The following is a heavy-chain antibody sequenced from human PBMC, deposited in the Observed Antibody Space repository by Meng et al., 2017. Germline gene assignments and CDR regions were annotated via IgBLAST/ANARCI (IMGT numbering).Heavy chain of an antibody. CDR3: AKAFCSGSGCSGADY. V-gene: IGHV3-9*01. D-gene: IGHD2-2*01. CDR1: GFTFDDYA. J-gene: IGHJ4*02. Sequence: GGSLRLSCAASGFTFDDYAMHWVRQAPGKGLEWVSGISWNSGSIDYADSVKGRFTISRDNAKNSLYLQMNSLRADDTGLYYCAKAFCSGSGCSGADYWGQGTLVTVSS. CDR2: ISWNSGSI.